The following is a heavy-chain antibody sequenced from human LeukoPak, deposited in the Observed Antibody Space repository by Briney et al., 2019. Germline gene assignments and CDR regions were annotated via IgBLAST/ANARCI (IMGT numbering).Heavy chain of an antibody. Sequence: GGSLRLSCAASGFTFSDYYMSWIRQAPGKGLEWVSYISSSGSTIYYADSVKGRFTISRDNAKNSLYLQMNSLRAEDTAVYYCARGHCSGGSCYSVADYWGQGTLVTVSS. D-gene: IGHD2-15*01. CDR3: ARGHCSGGSCYSVADY. CDR1: GFTFSDYY. CDR2: ISSSGSTI. J-gene: IGHJ4*02. V-gene: IGHV3-11*04.